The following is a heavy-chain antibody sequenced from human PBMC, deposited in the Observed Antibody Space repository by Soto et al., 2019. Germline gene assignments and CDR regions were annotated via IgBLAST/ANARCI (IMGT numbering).Heavy chain of an antibody. D-gene: IGHD1-26*01. V-gene: IGHV3-74*01. CDR2: INSDGSST. Sequence: LRLSCAASGFTFSSDWMHWVRQAPGKGLVWVSRINSDGSSTSYADSVKGRFTISRDNAKNTLYLQMNSLRAEDTAVYYCARAREWELLRSLYYYYGMDVWGQGTTVTVSS. CDR3: ARAREWELLRSLYYYYGMDV. CDR1: GFTFSSDW. J-gene: IGHJ6*02.